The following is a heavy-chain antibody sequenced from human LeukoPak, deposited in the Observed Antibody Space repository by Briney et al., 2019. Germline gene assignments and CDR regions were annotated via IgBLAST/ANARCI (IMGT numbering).Heavy chain of an antibody. Sequence: SGGSLRLSCAASGFTFDDYAMHWVRQAPGKGLEWVSGISWNSGSIGYADSVKGRFTISRDNAKNSLYLQMNSLRAEDMALYYCAKGLRVVVVTGAFDIWGQGTMVTVSS. CDR2: ISWNSGSI. J-gene: IGHJ3*02. CDR3: AKGLRVVVVTGAFDI. V-gene: IGHV3-9*03. CDR1: GFTFDDYA. D-gene: IGHD2-21*02.